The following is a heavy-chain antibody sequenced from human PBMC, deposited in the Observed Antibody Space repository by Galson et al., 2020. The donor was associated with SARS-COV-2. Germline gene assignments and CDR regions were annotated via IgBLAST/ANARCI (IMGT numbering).Heavy chain of an antibody. J-gene: IGHJ6*02. D-gene: IGHD3-16*01. V-gene: IGHV3-21*01. Sequence: IYYADSVKGRFTISRDNAKNSLYLQMNSLRAEDTAVYYCARDYVPFYYYGMDVWGQGTTVTVSS. CDR2: I. CDR3: ARDYVPFYYYGMDV.